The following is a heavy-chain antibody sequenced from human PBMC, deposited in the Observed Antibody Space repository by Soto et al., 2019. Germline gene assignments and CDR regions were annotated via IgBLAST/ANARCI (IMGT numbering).Heavy chain of an antibody. Sequence: GASVKVSCKASGDTFANYDINWVRQATGQGLEWMGWMNPNSGNTGYAQKFQGRVTMTRSTSSNTAYMELSSLRSDDTAMYFCAGMFWFGDLLFDYWGPGTLVTVSS. CDR1: GDTFANYD. D-gene: IGHD3-10*01. V-gene: IGHV1-8*01. CDR3: AGMFWFGDLLFDY. CDR2: MNPNSGNT. J-gene: IGHJ4*02.